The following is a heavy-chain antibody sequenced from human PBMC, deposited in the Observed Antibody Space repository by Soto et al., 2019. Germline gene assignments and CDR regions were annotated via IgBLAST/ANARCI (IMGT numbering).Heavy chain of an antibody. J-gene: IGHJ5*02. CDR2: NRWNGEAV. CDR3: VKDGEAASPGWFDT. D-gene: IGHD6-6*01. CDR1: GFTFEDFA. V-gene: IGHV3-9*01. Sequence: EVQLVESGGGLVQPGRSLRLSCSASGFTFEDFAMHWVRRVPGKGLEWVAGNRWNGEAVGYAASVKGRCTSSRDNAKKLLFLQMNSLRVDDTALYYCVKDGEAASPGWFDTWGQGTQVTVSA.